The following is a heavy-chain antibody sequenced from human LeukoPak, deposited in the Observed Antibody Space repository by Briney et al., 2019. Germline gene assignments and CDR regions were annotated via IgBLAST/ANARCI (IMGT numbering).Heavy chain of an antibody. V-gene: IGHV3-33*01. D-gene: IGHD5-12*01. CDR2: IWYDGSNK. CDR1: GFTFSSYG. CDR3: ARDGYQSHNWFDP. J-gene: IGHJ5*02. Sequence: GSQRLSCAASGFTFSSYGMHWVRQAPGKGLEWVAVIWYDGSNKYFADSVKGRFTISRDNSKNTLYLQMNSLRAEDTAVYYCARDGYQSHNWFDPWGQGTLVTVSS.